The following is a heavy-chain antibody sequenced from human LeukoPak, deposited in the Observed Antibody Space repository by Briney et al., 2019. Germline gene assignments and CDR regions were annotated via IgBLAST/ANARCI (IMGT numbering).Heavy chain of an antibody. J-gene: IGHJ5*02. CDR1: GFTFRSYW. D-gene: IGHD2-15*01. CDR3: ARWARYCSSGSCYSWFDP. Sequence: PGGSLRLSRAASGFTFRSYWMSWVRQAPGKGLEWVANMKLDGSEEYYVDSVKGRFTISSDNAKNSLYLQMNSLRVDDTAVDYCARWARYCSSGSCYSWFDPWGQGTLVTVSS. CDR2: MKLDGSEE. V-gene: IGHV3-7*01.